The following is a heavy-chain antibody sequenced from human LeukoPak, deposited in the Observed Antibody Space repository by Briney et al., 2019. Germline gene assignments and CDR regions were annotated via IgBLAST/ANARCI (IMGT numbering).Heavy chain of an antibody. CDR1: GGSIRSSSYY. V-gene: IGHV4-39*01. Sequence: SETLSLTCTVSGGSIRSSSYYWGWIRQPPGKGLEWIGSIYYSGSTYYNASLKSRGTISVDTSKNQFSLKLNSVTAADTAVYFCARQVVAVAGTGYFDYWGQGTLVTVCS. J-gene: IGHJ4*02. CDR2: IYYSGST. CDR3: ARQVVAVAGTGYFDY. D-gene: IGHD6-19*01.